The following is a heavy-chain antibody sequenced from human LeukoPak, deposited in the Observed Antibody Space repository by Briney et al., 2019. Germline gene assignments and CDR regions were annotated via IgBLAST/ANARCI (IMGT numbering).Heavy chain of an antibody. CDR3: ARDRHGDYLYDY. D-gene: IGHD4-17*01. Sequence: GASVKVSCKASGYTFTSYYMHWVRQAPGQGLEWMGIINPSGGSTSYAQKFQGRVTMTRDMSTSTVYMELSSLRSEDTAVYYRARDRHGDYLYDYWGQGTLVTVSS. CDR1: GYTFTSYY. CDR2: INPSGGST. V-gene: IGHV1-46*01. J-gene: IGHJ4*02.